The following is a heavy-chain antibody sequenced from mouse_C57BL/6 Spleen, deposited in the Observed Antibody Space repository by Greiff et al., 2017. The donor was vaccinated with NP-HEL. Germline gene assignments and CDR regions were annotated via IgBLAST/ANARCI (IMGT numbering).Heavy chain of an antibody. CDR1: GFTFSSYG. V-gene: IGHV5-6*01. CDR3: ARHKPMDY. CDR2: ISSGGSYT. Sequence: EVQLVESGGDLVKPGGSLKLSCAASGFTFSSYGMSWVRQTPDKRLEWVATISSGGSYTYYPDSVKGRFTISRDNAKNTLYLQMSSLKSEDTAMYYCARHKPMDYWGQGTSVTVSS. J-gene: IGHJ4*01.